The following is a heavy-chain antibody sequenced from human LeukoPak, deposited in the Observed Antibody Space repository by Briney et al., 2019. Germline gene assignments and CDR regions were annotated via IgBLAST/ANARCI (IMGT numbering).Heavy chain of an antibody. CDR3: AKVWLWFGELLYDAFDI. Sequence: GGSLRLSCAASGVTVSTNYMSWVRQAPGKGLEWVSDIYSGGTTYYADSVKGRFTISRDNSKSTLYLQMNSLRAEDTAVYYCAKVWLWFGELLYDAFDIWGQGTMVTVSS. CDR2: IYSGGTT. J-gene: IGHJ3*02. V-gene: IGHV3-66*02. D-gene: IGHD3-10*01. CDR1: GVTVSTNY.